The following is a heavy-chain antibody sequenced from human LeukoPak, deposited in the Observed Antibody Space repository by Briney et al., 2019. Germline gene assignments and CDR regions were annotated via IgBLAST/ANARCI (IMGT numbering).Heavy chain of an antibody. CDR2: ISEDGSVK. CDR3: AKVPRDSDCY. D-gene: IGHD2-21*02. V-gene: IGHV3-7*01. Sequence: GGSLRLSCAVSGGTFSAYWMAWFRQSPGKGLEWVAEISEDGSVKYYVYSMKGRFTISRDNAKNSLYLQMNSLGAEDTAVYYCAKVPRDSDCYWGQVILDTVSS. CDR1: GGTFSAYW. J-gene: IGHJ4*02.